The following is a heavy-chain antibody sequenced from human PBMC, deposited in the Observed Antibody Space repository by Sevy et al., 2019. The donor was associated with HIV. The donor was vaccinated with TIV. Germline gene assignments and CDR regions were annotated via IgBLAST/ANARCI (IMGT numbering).Heavy chain of an antibody. Sequence: GGSLRLSCAASGFTFSTYWMTWVRQAPGKGLEWVANINQDGSKKNYVDSMKGRFTISRDNAKNSLYVQMNSLRAEDTAVYYCARVGIFEGSESHFRFIDYWGHGILVTVSS. V-gene: IGHV3-7*01. J-gene: IGHJ4*01. CDR2: INQDGSKK. CDR1: GFTFSTYW. D-gene: IGHD3-10*01. CDR3: ARVGIFEGSESHFRFIDY.